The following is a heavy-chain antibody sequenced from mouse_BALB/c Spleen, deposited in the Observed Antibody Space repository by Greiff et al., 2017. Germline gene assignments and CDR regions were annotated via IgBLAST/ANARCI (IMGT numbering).Heavy chain of an antibody. CDR1: GYSITSGYY. J-gene: IGHJ3*01. Sequence: EVQLVESGPGLVKPSQSLSLTCSVTGYSITSGYYWNWIRQFPGNKLEWMGYISYDGSNNYNPSLKNRISITRDTSKNQFFLKLNSVTTEDTATYYCARAYYDYDWFAYWGQGTLVTVSA. CDR3: ARAYYDYDWFAY. CDR2: ISYDGSN. V-gene: IGHV3-6*02. D-gene: IGHD2-4*01.